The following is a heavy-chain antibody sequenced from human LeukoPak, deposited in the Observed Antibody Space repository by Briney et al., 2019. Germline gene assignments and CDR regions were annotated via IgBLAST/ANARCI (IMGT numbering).Heavy chain of an antibody. D-gene: IGHD6-13*01. CDR3: VRDSSTSNFDY. V-gene: IGHV4-38-2*02. J-gene: IGHJ4*02. CDR2: IYHSGST. CDR1: GYSISSGYY. Sequence: SETLSLTCTVSGYSISSGYYWGWIRQPPGKGPEWIGSIYHSGSTYYNPSLKSRVTISVDKSKNHFSLKLSSVTAADTAVYYCVRDSSTSNFDYWGQGTLVTVSS.